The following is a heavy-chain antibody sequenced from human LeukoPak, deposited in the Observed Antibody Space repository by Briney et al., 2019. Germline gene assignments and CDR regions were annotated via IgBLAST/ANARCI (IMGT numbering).Heavy chain of an antibody. V-gene: IGHV1-18*04. D-gene: IGHD1-14*01. Sequence: ASVKVSCKASGYTLTNYGISWVRQAPGQGLEWMGWISGYNGNTNYAQKIQGRVTMTTDTTTSTAFMELRSLRSDDTAVYYCASDPGPGQSWDAFDIWGQATMVTVS. CDR2: ISGYNGNT. CDR3: ASDPGPGQSWDAFDI. CDR1: GYTLTNYG. J-gene: IGHJ3*02.